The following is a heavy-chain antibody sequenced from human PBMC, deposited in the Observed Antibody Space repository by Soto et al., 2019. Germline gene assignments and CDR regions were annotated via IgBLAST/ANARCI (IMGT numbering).Heavy chain of an antibody. J-gene: IGHJ4*02. CDR1: GYYFSGYY. V-gene: IGHV1-2*02. CDR2: FNPSSGGT. Sequence: AASVKVSCKTSGYYFSGYYIHWVRQAPGQGLEWLGWFNPSSGGTNYAQKFQGRVTMTSDTSIRTAYIDLRSLRSDDTAVYYCARSPRTYSSSFYWGQGTLVTVSS. D-gene: IGHD6-6*01. CDR3: ARSPRTYSSSFY.